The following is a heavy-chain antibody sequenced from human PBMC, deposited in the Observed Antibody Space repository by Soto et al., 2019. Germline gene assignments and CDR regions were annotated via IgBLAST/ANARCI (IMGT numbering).Heavy chain of an antibody. V-gene: IGHV3-30*18. D-gene: IGHD3-10*01. CDR3: AKDRGYYYGSGSYLGY. CDR2: ISYDGSNK. J-gene: IGHJ4*02. CDR1: GFTFSSYG. Sequence: QVQLVESGGGVVQPGRSLRLSCAASGFTFSSYGMHWVRQAPGKGLEWVAVISYDGSNKYYADSVKGRFTISRDNSKNTLYLQMNSLRAEDTAVYYCAKDRGYYYGSGSYLGYWGQGTLVTVSS.